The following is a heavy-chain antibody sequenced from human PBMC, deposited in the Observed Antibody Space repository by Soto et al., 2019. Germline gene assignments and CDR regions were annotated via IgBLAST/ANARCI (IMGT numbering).Heavy chain of an antibody. D-gene: IGHD3-3*01. J-gene: IGHJ6*02. CDR2: INDKSGGT. Sequence: QVQLVQSGAEVKKPGASVKVSCKDSGYTFTGYYMHCVRQAPGQGLEWMGWINDKSGGTNYAQKLQGWGTMTRHTGISTAYMELSRLRSDATAVYYCARAPRFWSGYSGGYGMEVWGQGNTVTVSS. CDR3: ARAPRFWSGYSGGYGMEV. V-gene: IGHV1-2*04. CDR1: GYTFTGYY.